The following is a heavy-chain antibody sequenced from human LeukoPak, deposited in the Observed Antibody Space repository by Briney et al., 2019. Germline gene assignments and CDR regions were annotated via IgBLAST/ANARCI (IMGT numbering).Heavy chain of an antibody. J-gene: IGHJ4*02. CDR1: GFTFSSYG. CDR2: IRYDGSNK. D-gene: IGHD3-3*01. Sequence: PGGSLRLSCAASGFTFSSYGMHWVRQAPGKGLEWVAFIRYDGSNKHYADSVKGRFTISRDNSKNTLYLQMNSLRAEDTAVYYCAKDYDFWSGYSLIDYWGQGTLVTVSS. V-gene: IGHV3-30*02. CDR3: AKDYDFWSGYSLIDY.